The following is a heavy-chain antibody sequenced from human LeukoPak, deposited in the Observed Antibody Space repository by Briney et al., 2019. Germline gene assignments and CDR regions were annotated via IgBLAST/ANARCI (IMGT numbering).Heavy chain of an antibody. CDR1: GFNFGDYA. CDR3: TRDGASWDDYYYHYYYMDV. Sequence: GGSLRLSCTASGFNFGDYAMSWVRQAPGKGLDWVGFIRREVHGGTTEYAASVKGRFTISRDDSQSIAYLQMNSLKTEDTAVYYCTRDGASWDDYYYHYYYMDVWGKGTTVTVSS. J-gene: IGHJ6*03. CDR2: IRREVHGGTT. D-gene: IGHD4-11*01. V-gene: IGHV3-49*04.